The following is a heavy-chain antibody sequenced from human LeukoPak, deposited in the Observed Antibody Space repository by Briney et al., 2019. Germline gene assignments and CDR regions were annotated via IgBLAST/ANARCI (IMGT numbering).Heavy chain of an antibody. J-gene: IGHJ6*03. D-gene: IGHD6-6*01. CDR1: GGSISSYY. CDR3: ARDYSSSNYYYYYMDV. Sequence: PSETLSLTRTVSGGSISSYYWSWIRQPPGKGLEWIGYIYNSGSTNYNPSLESRVTISVDTSKNQVSLKLSSVTAADTAVYYCARDYSSSNYYYYYMDVWGKGTTVTASS. V-gene: IGHV4-59*01. CDR2: IYNSGST.